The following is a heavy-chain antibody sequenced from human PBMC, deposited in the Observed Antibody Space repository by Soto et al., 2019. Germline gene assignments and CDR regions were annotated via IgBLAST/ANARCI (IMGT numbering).Heavy chain of an antibody. CDR2: ISAGGGST. V-gene: IGHV3-23*01. CDR1: GFTFSSYA. Sequence: GGSLRLSCAASGFTFSSYAMSWVRQAPGKGLEWVSGISAGGGSTYYVDSVKGRFTISRDNSKNTLDLQMNSLRAEDTALYYCAKGGGYCSSTSCYELDYWGQGTLVTVSS. D-gene: IGHD2-2*01. J-gene: IGHJ4*02. CDR3: AKGGGYCSSTSCYELDY.